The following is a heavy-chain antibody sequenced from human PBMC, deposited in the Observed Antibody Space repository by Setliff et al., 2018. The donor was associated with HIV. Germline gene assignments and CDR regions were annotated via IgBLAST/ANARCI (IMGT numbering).Heavy chain of an antibody. CDR3: ASRVYYYDSNNFLREEGFDP. Sequence: SETLSLTCAVYGGSFSGYYWSWIRQPPGKGLEWIGEINHSGSTNYNPSLKSRVTISIDTSKNQFSLNLTSVTAADTAVYYCASRVYYYDSNNFLREEGFDPWGQGTLVTVSS. D-gene: IGHD3-22*01. J-gene: IGHJ5*02. CDR1: GGSFSGYY. V-gene: IGHV4-34*01. CDR2: INHSGST.